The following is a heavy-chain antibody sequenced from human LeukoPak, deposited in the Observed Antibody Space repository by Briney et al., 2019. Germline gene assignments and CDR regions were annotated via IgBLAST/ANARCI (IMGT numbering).Heavy chain of an antibody. CDR1: GFTLRNYW. CDR3: ARVESGSCSSTRCRSIDY. D-gene: IGHD2-2*01. CDR2: INTDGSTT. J-gene: IGHJ4*02. V-gene: IGHV3-74*01. Sequence: PGWSLRLSCPASGFTLRNYWMHWVRQTPGKGLVWVSRINTDGSTTHYADSVKGRFTISRDNAKNTLYVQMNSLRVEDTAVYYCARVESGSCSSTRCRSIDYWGQGTLVTVSS.